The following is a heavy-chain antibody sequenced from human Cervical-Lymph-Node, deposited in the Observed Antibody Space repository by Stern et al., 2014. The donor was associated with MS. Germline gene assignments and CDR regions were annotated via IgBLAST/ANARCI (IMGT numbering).Heavy chain of an antibody. CDR1: GDTFNNYF. D-gene: IGHD5-18*01. V-gene: IGHV1-69*09. Sequence: QVQLVQSGAEVKKPGSSVKVSCKASGDTFNNYFFSWVRQAPGQGLEWMGRVVPIDGVANSAQKFQDRVTISANKSTSTVYMELRSLRSEDTAIYYCAREDLADTAPSDFWGQGTLVTVSS. CDR2: VVPIDGVA. J-gene: IGHJ4*02. CDR3: AREDLADTAPSDF.